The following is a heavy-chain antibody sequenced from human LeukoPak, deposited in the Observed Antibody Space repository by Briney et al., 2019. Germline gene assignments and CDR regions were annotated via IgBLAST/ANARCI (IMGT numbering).Heavy chain of an antibody. CDR1: GGSISSYY. J-gene: IGHJ2*01. D-gene: IGHD3-22*01. Sequence: SETLSLTCTVSGGSISSYYWSWIRQPPGKGLEWIGYIYYSGSTNYNPSLKSRVTISVDTSKNKFSLKLSSFIAAYTAVYYCWRHSGGRDSSGEYWYFDLWGRGTLVTVSS. CDR3: WRHSGGRDSSGEYWYFDL. V-gene: IGHV4-59*08. CDR2: IYYSGST.